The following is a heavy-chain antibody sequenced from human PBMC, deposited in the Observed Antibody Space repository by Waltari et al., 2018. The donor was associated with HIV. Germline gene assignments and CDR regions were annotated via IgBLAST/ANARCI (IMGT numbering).Heavy chain of an antibody. CDR2: MYNSGTT. J-gene: IGHJ4*02. CDR1: GGSITRNDFY. V-gene: IGHV4-39*01. Sequence: QLHLQESCPGLVKPSEPLALTCTVSGGSITRNDFYWAWIRQPPGKGLEWIGLMYNSGTTDYNPSLKSRVSMSRDTSKNRFSLRLHSVTAADTAIYYCARRGDGFNQHARLDHWGPGTLVTVSS. D-gene: IGHD2-2*01. CDR3: ARRGDGFNQHARLDH.